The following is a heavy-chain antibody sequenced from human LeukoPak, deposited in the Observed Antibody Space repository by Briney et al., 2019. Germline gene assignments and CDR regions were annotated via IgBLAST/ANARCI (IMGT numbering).Heavy chain of an antibody. CDR2: IYYSGSS. D-gene: IGHD4-17*01. V-gene: IGHV4-61*01. CDR1: GGSISSSSYY. J-gene: IGHJ3*02. Sequence: SETLSLTCTVSGGSISSSSYYWSWLRQPPGKRLDWIGYIYYSGSSNYNPSLKSRVTISIDTSKNQFSLKLSSVTAADTAIYYCARDPYGSNAFDIWGQGTMVTVSS. CDR3: ARDPYGSNAFDI.